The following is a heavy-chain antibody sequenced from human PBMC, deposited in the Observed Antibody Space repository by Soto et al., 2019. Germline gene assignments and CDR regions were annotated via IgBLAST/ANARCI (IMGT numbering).Heavy chain of an antibody. V-gene: IGHV3-23*01. CDR2: ISDSGGST. D-gene: IGHD6-13*01. CDR1: GFTFSSYA. Sequence: GSLRLSCAASGFTFSSYAMSWVRQAPGKGLEWVSAISDSGGSTYYADSVKGRFTSSRDNSKNTLYLQMNSLRAEDTAVYYCAKRPLSKQLAIDYWGQGTLVTVSS. J-gene: IGHJ4*02. CDR3: AKRPLSKQLAIDY.